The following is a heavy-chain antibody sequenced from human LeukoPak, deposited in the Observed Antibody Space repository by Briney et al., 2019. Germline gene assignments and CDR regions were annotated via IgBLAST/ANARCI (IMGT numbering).Heavy chain of an antibody. J-gene: IGHJ4*02. CDR3: ARDLRRDSSGWNSQAVLDY. Sequence: TSVKVSCKASGYTFTSYGISWVRQAPGQGLEWMGWISAYNSNTKYAQKKLQGRVTMTTDTSTSTAYMELRSLRSGDTAVYYCARDLRRDSSGWNSQAVLDYWGQGTLVTVSS. CDR1: GYTFTSYG. D-gene: IGHD6-19*01. V-gene: IGHV1-18*01. CDR2: ISAYNSNT.